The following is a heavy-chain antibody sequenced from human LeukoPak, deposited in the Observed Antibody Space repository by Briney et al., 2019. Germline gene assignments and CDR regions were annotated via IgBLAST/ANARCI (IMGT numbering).Heavy chain of an antibody. CDR3: ARDYYGSGSYPDY. V-gene: IGHV4-59*12. CDR1: GDSISTYY. D-gene: IGHD3-10*01. CDR2: IYYTGIT. J-gene: IGHJ4*02. Sequence: SETLSLTCTISGDSISTYYWSWIRQPPGKGLEWIGYIYYTGITNYNPSLKSRITISVDTSKNQFSLKLSSVTAADSAVYYCARDYYGSGSYPDYWGQGTLVTVSS.